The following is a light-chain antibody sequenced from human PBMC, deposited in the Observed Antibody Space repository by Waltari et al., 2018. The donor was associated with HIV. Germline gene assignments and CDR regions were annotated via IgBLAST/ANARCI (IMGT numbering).Light chain of an antibody. CDR2: GNS. V-gene: IGLV1-40*01. Sequence: VLTQPPSVSGAPGQRVTISCTGSSSNIGAGYDVHWYQQLPETAPKVLIYGNSNRPSGVPDRFSGSKSGTSASLAITGLQAEDEADYYCQSYDSSLSGFYVFGTGTKVTVL. CDR1: SSNIGAGYD. CDR3: QSYDSSLSGFYV. J-gene: IGLJ1*01.